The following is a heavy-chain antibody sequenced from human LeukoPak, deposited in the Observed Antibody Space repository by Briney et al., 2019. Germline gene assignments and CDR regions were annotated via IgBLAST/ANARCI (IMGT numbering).Heavy chain of an antibody. J-gene: IGHJ6*02. V-gene: IGHV1-8*01. CDR1: GYTFTSYD. CDR3: ARGDIVVVPAAGYYYYYGMDV. Sequence: ASVKVSCKASGYTFTSYDINWVRQATGQGLEWMGWTNPNSGNTGYAQKFQGRVTMTRNTSISTAYMELSSLRSEDTAVYYCARGDIVVVPAAGYYYYYGMDVWGQGTTVTVSS. D-gene: IGHD2-2*01. CDR2: TNPNSGNT.